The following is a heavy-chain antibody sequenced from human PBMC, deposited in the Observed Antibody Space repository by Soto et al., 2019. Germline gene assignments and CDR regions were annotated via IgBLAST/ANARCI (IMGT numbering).Heavy chain of an antibody. D-gene: IGHD1-7*01. CDR1: GGSISSGGYY. CDR3: AAEAGFGTLSAY. CDR2: IYYSGST. Sequence: QVQLQESGPGLVKPSQTLSLTCTVSGGSISSGGYYWSWIRQHPGKGLEYIGYIYYSGSTYYNPSSRSRVAISVDTSKNQSSLKLTLATAADTAVYCCAAEAGFGTLSAYWGQGTLVTVSS. J-gene: IGHJ4*02. V-gene: IGHV4-31*03.